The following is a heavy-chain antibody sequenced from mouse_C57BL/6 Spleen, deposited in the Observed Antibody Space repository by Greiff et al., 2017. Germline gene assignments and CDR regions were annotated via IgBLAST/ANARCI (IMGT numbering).Heavy chain of an antibody. J-gene: IGHJ2*01. CDR2: ISSGSSTI. V-gene: IGHV5-17*01. D-gene: IGHD2-3*01. CDR1: GFTFSDYG. CDR3: ARRCDGYYFDY. Sequence: EVKLMESGGGLVKPGGSLKLSCAASGFTFSDYGMHWVRQAPEKGLEWVAYISSGSSTIYYADTVKGRFTISRDNAKNPLFLEMTSLRSEDTAMYYCARRCDGYYFDYWGQGTTLTVSS.